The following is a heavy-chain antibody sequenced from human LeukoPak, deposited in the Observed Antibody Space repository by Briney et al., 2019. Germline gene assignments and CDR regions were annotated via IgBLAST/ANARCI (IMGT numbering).Heavy chain of an antibody. J-gene: IGHJ2*01. CDR2: IIPIFGTA. CDR3: ARGLHGYGWYFDL. V-gene: IGHV1-69*06. Sequence: SVKVSCKASGGTFSSYAISWVRQAPGQGLEWMGGIIPIFGTANYAQKFQGRVTITADKSTSTAYMELSSLRSEDTAVYYFARGLHGYGWYFDLWGRGTLVTVSS. CDR1: GGTFSSYA. D-gene: IGHD1-1*01.